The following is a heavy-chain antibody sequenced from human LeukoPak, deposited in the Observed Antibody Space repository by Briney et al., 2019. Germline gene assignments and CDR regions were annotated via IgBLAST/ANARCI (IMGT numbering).Heavy chain of an antibody. V-gene: IGHV1-18*01. D-gene: IGHD3-10*01. Sequence: ASVKVSCKASGYTFTNYGITWVRQAPGQGLEWMGWISAYNGNTNYAQKVQGRVTPTTDTSTSTAYMELTRLRSDDTAVYYCARQTGSGSYWFDPWGQGTLVTVSS. J-gene: IGHJ5*02. CDR1: GYTFTNYG. CDR2: ISAYNGNT. CDR3: ARQTGSGSYWFDP.